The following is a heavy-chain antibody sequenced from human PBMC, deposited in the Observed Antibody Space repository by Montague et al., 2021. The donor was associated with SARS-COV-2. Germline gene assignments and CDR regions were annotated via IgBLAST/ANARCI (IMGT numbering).Heavy chain of an antibody. CDR1: GGSISSSSYY. CDR2: ICYSGST. V-gene: IGHV4-39*01. J-gene: IGHJ5*02. Sequence: SETLSLTCTVSGGSISSSSYYWGWIRQPPGKGLEWIGNICYSGSTYYNPSLKSRVTISVDTSKNQFSLKLSSVTAADTAVYYCARQKMGSVTIFGVVMHDRWLDPWGQGTLVTVSS. CDR3: ARQKMGSVTIFGVVMHDRWLDP. D-gene: IGHD3-3*01.